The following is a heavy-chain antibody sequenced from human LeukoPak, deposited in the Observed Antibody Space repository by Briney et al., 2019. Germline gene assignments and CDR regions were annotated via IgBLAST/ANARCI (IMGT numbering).Heavy chain of an antibody. CDR2: VSKSSDYI. Sequence: GGSLRLSCAASGFTFNSYTMNWVRQAPGKGLEWVSCVSKSSDYIYYADSVRGRFTISRDNAKNLVYLEMNSLRAEDTGVYYCAREEDSRAIRACDGLDVWGEGTTVTVSP. D-gene: IGHD3-22*01. V-gene: IGHV3-21*01. CDR1: GFTFNSYT. CDR3: AREEDSRAIRACDGLDV. J-gene: IGHJ6*04.